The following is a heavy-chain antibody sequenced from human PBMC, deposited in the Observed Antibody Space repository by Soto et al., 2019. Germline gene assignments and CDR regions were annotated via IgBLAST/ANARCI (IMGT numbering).Heavy chain of an antibody. CDR3: ASLTVTTHFYYDLDV. CDR2: INHSGST. Sequence: ASETLSLTCAVSGYSISTGYYWSWLRQPPGKGLEWIGEINHSGSTNYNPSLKSRVTISVDTSKNHFSLKLRSVTAADTAVYFCASLTVTTHFYYDLDVWGQGTTVTVSS. D-gene: IGHD4-17*01. V-gene: IGHV4-34*01. CDR1: GYSISTGYY. J-gene: IGHJ6*02.